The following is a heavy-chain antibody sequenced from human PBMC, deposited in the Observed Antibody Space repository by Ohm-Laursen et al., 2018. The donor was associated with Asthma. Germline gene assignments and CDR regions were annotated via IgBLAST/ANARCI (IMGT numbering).Heavy chain of an antibody. CDR2: GGSYYDGGLK. CDR3: ARDVMEWYLPAFDF. CDR1: GLTINRYG. Sequence: SLRLSCAASGLTINRYGLHWVRQAPGKGLEWVAVGGSYYDGGLKYYADSVNGRFTVSRDDSKNTLYLQMNSLRPDDTAVYYCARDVMEWYLPAFDFWGQGTLVTVSS. J-gene: IGHJ4*02. V-gene: IGHV3-30*03. D-gene: IGHD3-3*01.